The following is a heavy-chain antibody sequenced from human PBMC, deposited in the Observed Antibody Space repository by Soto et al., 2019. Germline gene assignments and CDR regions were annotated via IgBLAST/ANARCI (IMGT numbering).Heavy chain of an antibody. J-gene: IGHJ4*02. D-gene: IGHD3-10*01. CDR3: ARDLFSHSYGSGSYSYFDY. Sequence: QVQLQESGPGLVKPSQTLSLTCTVSGGSISSGGYYWSWIRQHPGKGLEWIGYIYYSGSTYYNPSLKSRVTISVDTSKNQFSLKLSSVTAADTAVYYCARDLFSHSYGSGSYSYFDYWGQGTLVTVSS. V-gene: IGHV4-31*03. CDR1: GGSISSGGYY. CDR2: IYYSGST.